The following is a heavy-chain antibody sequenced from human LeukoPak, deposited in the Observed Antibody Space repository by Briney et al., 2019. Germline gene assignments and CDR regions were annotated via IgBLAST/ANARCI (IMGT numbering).Heavy chain of an antibody. Sequence: PGGSLRLSCAASGFTFSSYAMSWVRQAPGKGLEWVSAISGSGGSTYYADSVKGRFTITRDNSKNTLYLQMNSLRAEDTAVYYCAKDQGGGYSSGWATPEAFDIWGQGTMVTVSS. CDR3: AKDQGGGYSSGWATPEAFDI. CDR1: GFTFSSYA. D-gene: IGHD6-19*01. J-gene: IGHJ3*02. CDR2: ISGSGGST. V-gene: IGHV3-23*01.